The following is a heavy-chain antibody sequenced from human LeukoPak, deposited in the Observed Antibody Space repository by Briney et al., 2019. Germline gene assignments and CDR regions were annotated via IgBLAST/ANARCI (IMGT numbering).Heavy chain of an antibody. J-gene: IGHJ4*02. CDR3: ARPRPTIPVEMATTVAGFDY. D-gene: IGHD5-24*01. CDR2: IRYDGSNK. V-gene: IGHV3-30*02. Sequence: GGSLRLSCAASGFTFSSYGMHWVRQAPGKGLEWVAFIRYDGSNKYYADSVKGRFTISRDNAKNSLYLQMNSLRAEDTAVYYCARPRPTIPVEMATTVAGFDYWGQGTLVTVSS. CDR1: GFTFSSYG.